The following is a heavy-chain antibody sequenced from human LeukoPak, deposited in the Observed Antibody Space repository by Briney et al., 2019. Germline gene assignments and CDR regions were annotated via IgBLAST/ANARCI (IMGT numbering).Heavy chain of an antibody. CDR3: ARDTTSSGERGYYYYYMDV. D-gene: IGHD6-19*01. CDR2: IIPIFGTA. V-gene: IGHV1-69*13. CDR1: GGTFSSYA. J-gene: IGHJ6*03. Sequence: SGKVSCKASGGTFSSYAISWVRQAPGQGLEWMGGIIPIFGTANYAQKFQGRVTITADESTRTAYMELSSLRSEDTAVYYCARDTTSSGERGYYYYYMDVWGKGTTVTVSS.